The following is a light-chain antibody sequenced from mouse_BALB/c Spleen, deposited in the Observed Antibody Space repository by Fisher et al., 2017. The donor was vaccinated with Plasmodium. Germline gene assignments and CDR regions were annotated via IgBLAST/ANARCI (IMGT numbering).Light chain of an antibody. CDR1: QSLLDGDGRTF. CDR3: WQGTHLWT. V-gene: IGKV1-135*01. J-gene: IGKJ1*01. Sequence: VLTQSPITLSVTIGQPASISCKSSQSLLDGDGRTFLIWLLQRPGQSPKRLIYLVSKLDFGVPDRFTGSGSGTDFTLKISRVETEDLGLYYCWQGTHLWTFGEGTKLEIK. CDR2: LVS.